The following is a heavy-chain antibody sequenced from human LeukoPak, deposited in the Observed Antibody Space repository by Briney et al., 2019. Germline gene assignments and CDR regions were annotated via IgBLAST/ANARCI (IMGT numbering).Heavy chain of an antibody. V-gene: IGHV4-39*01. CDR1: GGSISSSSYY. CDR3: AGRAMVRGVILFDY. J-gene: IGHJ4*02. D-gene: IGHD3-10*01. Sequence: SETLSLTCTVSGGSISSSSYYWGWIRQPPGKGLEWDGSIYYSGSTYYNPSLKSRVTISVDTSKNQFSLKLSSVTAADTAVYYCAGRAMVRGVILFDYWGQGTLVTVSS. CDR2: IYYSGST.